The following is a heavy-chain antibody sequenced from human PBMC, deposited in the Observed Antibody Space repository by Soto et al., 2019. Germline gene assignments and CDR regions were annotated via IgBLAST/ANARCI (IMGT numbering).Heavy chain of an antibody. CDR3: ARESGGATATLDYYYFYMDV. Sequence: VQLVQSGAEVKKPGASVKVSCKTSGDSFNDYYIHWVRQAPGQGLEWMGWINPNGGVTKYAQKFRGRVTVTRDTSIRTVYMELSSLRSDDTAVYYCARESGGATATLDYYYFYMDVWGKGTMVTVSS. J-gene: IGHJ6*03. CDR1: GDSFNDYY. V-gene: IGHV1-2*02. CDR2: INPNGGVT. D-gene: IGHD5-12*01.